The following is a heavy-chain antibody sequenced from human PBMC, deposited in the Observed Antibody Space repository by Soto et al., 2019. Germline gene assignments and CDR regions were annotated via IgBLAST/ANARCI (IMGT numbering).Heavy chain of an antibody. Sequence: PGGSLRLSCLASGLTFSSYAMSWVRQAPGKGLEWVSAISGSGGSTYYADSVKGRFTISRDNSKKKLYLQMKSLRAEDTAVYYCAKSIVVVVAARAYWGQGTLVTVSS. CDR3: AKSIVVVVAARAY. CDR1: GLTFSSYA. CDR2: ISGSGGST. V-gene: IGHV3-23*01. J-gene: IGHJ4*02. D-gene: IGHD2-15*01.